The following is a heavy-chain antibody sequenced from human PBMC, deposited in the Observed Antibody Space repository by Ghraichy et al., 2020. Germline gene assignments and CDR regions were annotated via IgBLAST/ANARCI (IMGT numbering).Heavy chain of an antibody. CDR2: IYYTGST. Sequence: ESLNISCTVSGGSISNYYWSWIRQPPGKGLEWIGYIYYTGSTKYNPSLKSRVTISIDTSKNQFSLKLSSVTAADTAVYYCARGGGFDYWGQGTLVTVSS. D-gene: IGHD2-15*01. J-gene: IGHJ4*02. CDR1: GGSISNYY. V-gene: IGHV4-59*01. CDR3: ARGGGFDY.